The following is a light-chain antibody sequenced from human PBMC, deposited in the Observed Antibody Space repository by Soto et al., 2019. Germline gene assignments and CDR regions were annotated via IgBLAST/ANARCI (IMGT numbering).Light chain of an antibody. CDR1: QSVSSSR. J-gene: IGKJ2*01. V-gene: IGKV3-20*01. CDR3: QQYGSSPNT. CDR2: GTS. Sequence: EIVLTQSPATLSLSPGDRATLSCRASQSVSSSRLAWYQHKPGQAPRLLIYGTSSRATGIPDRISGSGSGTDFTLTINRLEPEDFAVYYCQQYGSSPNTFGQGTKVEIE.